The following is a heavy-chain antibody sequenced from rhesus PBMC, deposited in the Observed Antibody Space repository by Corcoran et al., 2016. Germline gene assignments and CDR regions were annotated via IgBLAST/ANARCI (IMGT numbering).Heavy chain of an antibody. Sequence: EVQLVESGGGLAKPGGSLRLSCAASGFIFSNSWMNWVRQTPGKGLGWISGINSRATSTYYSDYVRGRFSISRDNSKDTLSLQMNSLSPEDTAVYYCVRDQSGSLDYWGHGVLVTVSS. CDR2: INSRATST. CDR1: GFIFSNSW. V-gene: IGHV3S42*01. J-gene: IGHJ4*01. CDR3: VRDQSGSLDY. D-gene: IGHD1-44*02.